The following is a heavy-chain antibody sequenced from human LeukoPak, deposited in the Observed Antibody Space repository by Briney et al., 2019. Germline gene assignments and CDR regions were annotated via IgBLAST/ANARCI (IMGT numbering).Heavy chain of an antibody. V-gene: IGHV1-69*13. CDR3: ARAGEYSSPPGDFDY. CDR1: GGTFSSYA. D-gene: IGHD6-6*01. Sequence: GASVTVSCKASGGTFSSYAISWVRQAPGQGLEWMGGIIPIFGTANYAQKFQGRVTITADESTSTAYMELSSLRSEGTAVYYCARAGEYSSPPGDFDYWGQGTLVTVSS. J-gene: IGHJ4*02. CDR2: IIPIFGTA.